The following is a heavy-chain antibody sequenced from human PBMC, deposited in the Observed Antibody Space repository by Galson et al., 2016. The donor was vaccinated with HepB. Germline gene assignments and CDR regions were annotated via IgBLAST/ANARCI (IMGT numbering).Heavy chain of an antibody. J-gene: IGHJ4*02. Sequence: PALVKPTQTLTLTCTFSGFSLSTSGVGVGWIRQPPGKALEWLALIYWNDDERYNPSLKSRLTITKDTSKNQVVSTMTNMDPVDTATYYCAHRLPLYTSGWNWDFIDYWGQGTLVTVSS. CDR1: GFSLSTSGVG. D-gene: IGHD6-19*01. CDR3: AHRLPLYTSGWNWDFIDY. V-gene: IGHV2-5*01. CDR2: IYWNDDE.